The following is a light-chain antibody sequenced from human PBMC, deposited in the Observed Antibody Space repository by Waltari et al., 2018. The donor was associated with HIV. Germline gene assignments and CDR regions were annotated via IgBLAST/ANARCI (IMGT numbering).Light chain of an antibody. CDR3: QQRSDWLWT. J-gene: IGKJ1*01. CDR1: QPVAIY. Sequence: DIVLTQSPATLSLSPGDRATLSCRASQPVAIYLNWYQQKAGQAPRLLIYDASNRAAGIPARFSGSGSGTDFTLTISSLDPEDFAVYYCQQRSDWLWTFGQGTKVEIK. V-gene: IGKV3-11*01. CDR2: DAS.